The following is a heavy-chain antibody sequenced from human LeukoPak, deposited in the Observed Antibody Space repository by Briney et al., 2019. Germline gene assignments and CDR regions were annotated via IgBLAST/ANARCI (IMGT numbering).Heavy chain of an antibody. CDR1: GGSISSYY. J-gene: IGHJ4*02. D-gene: IGHD6-19*01. CDR2: IYYSGST. V-gene: IGHV4-59*01. CDR3: ARDSGPRFDY. Sequence: SETLSLTCTASGGSISSYYWSWIRQPPGKGLEWIGYIYYSGSTNYNPSLKSRVTISVDTSKNQFSLKVSSVTAADTAVYYCARDSGPRFDYWGQGTLVTVSS.